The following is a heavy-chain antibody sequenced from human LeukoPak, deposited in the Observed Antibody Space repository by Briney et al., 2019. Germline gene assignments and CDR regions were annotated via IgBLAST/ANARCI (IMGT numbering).Heavy chain of an antibody. CDR1: GFTFSSYW. Sequence: GGSLRLSCAASGFTFSSYWMHWVRQAPGKGLVWVSRINSDGSSTSYADSVKGRFTISRDNAKNSLYLQMHSLRAEDTAVYYCARDTDSSGYYYENFDYWGQGTLVTVSS. CDR2: INSDGSST. CDR3: ARDTDSSGYYYENFDY. V-gene: IGHV3-74*01. J-gene: IGHJ4*02. D-gene: IGHD3-22*01.